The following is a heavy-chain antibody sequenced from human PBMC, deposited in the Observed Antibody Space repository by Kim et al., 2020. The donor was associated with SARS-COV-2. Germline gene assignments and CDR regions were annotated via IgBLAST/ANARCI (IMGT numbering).Heavy chain of an antibody. CDR3: ATSYDSSGYSFDY. D-gene: IGHD3-22*01. CDR2: ISSSGSTI. CDR1: GFTFSDYY. J-gene: IGHJ4*02. V-gene: IGHV3-11*01. Sequence: GGSLRLSCAASGFTFSDYYMSWIRQAPGKGLEWVSYISSSGSTIYYADSVKGRFTISRDNAKNSLYLQMNSRRAEDTAVYYCATSYDSSGYSFDYWGQGTLVTVSS.